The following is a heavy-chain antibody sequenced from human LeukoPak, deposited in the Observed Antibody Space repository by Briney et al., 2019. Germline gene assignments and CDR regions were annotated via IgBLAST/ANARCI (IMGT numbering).Heavy chain of an antibody. J-gene: IGHJ4*02. V-gene: IGHV4-39*01. CDR3: ARHPLDEQLDY. CDR2: IYYSGST. Sequence: PSETLSLTCTVSGGSISSSSYYRGWIRQPPGKGLEWIGSIYYSGSTYYNPSLKSRVTISVDTSKNQFSLKLSSVTAADTAVYYCARHPLDEQLDYWGQGTLVTVSS. CDR1: GGSISSSSYY. D-gene: IGHD6-19*01.